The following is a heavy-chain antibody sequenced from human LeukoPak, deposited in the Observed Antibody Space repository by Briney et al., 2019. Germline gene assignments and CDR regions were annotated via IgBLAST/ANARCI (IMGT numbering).Heavy chain of an antibody. Sequence: GSSVKVSCKASGGTFSSYAISWVRQAPGQGLEWMRRIIPIFGTANYAQKFQGRVTITTDESTSTAYMELSSLRSEDTAVYYCARVDTAMVIDYWGQGTLVTVSS. CDR2: IIPIFGTA. J-gene: IGHJ4*02. CDR1: GGTFSSYA. D-gene: IGHD5-18*01. V-gene: IGHV1-69*05. CDR3: ARVDTAMVIDY.